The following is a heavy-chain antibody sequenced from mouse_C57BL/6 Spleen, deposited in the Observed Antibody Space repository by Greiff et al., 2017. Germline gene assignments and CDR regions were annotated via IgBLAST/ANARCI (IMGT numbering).Heavy chain of an antibody. Sequence: QVQLKESGPELVKPGASVKISCKASGYAFSSSWMNWVKQRPGKGLEWIGRIYPGDGDTNYNGKFKGKATLTADKSSSTAYMQLSSLTSEDSAVYFCATSITTVDYWYFDVWGTGTTVTVSS. J-gene: IGHJ1*03. CDR3: ATSITTVDYWYFDV. CDR1: GYAFSSSW. D-gene: IGHD1-1*01. V-gene: IGHV1-82*01. CDR2: IYPGDGDT.